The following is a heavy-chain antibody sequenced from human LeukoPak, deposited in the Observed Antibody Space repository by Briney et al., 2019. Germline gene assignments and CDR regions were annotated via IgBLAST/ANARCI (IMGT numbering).Heavy chain of an antibody. Sequence: GASVKVSCKASGYTFTGYYIHWVRQAPGQGLEWMGRINPNNGGTTYAQKFQGRVTMTRDTSISTAYMELSRLRSDDTAVYYCASDGTDRAGFDYWGQGTLVTVSS. J-gene: IGHJ4*02. CDR3: ASDGTDRAGFDY. CDR1: GYTFTGYY. V-gene: IGHV1-2*06. CDR2: INPNNGGT. D-gene: IGHD6-13*01.